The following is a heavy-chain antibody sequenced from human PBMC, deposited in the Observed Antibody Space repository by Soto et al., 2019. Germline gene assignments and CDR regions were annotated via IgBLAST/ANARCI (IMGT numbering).Heavy chain of an antibody. CDR3: AKLSYSETSGHFDS. CDR1: GFIFHNYA. CDR2: ISWDSETL. D-gene: IGHD3-22*01. J-gene: IGHJ4*02. Sequence: GGSLRLSCTASGFIFHNYAMHWVRQAPGKGLEWLSGISWDSETLDYADSVRGRFTISRDNAKNSLYLQMSSLRPEDTAVYYCAKLSYSETSGHFDSWGQGTLVTVSS. V-gene: IGHV3-9*01.